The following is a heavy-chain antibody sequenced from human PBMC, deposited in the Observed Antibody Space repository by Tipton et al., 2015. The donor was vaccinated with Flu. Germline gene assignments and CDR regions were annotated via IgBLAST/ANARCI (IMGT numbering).Heavy chain of an antibody. CDR2: INHSGST. CDR1: GGSFSGYY. CDR3: ARGGGITMIVVAHY. Sequence: TLSLTCAVYGGSFSGYYWSWIRQPPGKGLEWIGEINHSGSTNYNPSLKSRVTISVGTSKNQFSLKLSSVTAADTVVYYCARGGGITMIVVAHYWGQGTLVTVSS. D-gene: IGHD3-22*01. J-gene: IGHJ4*02. V-gene: IGHV4-34*01.